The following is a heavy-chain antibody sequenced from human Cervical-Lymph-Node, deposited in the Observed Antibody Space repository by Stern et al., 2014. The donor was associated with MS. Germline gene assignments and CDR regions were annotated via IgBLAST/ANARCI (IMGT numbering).Heavy chain of an antibody. D-gene: IGHD1-1*01. Sequence: QVQLVQSGAEVKKTGSSVTVSCKASGYTFTYRYLHWVRQAPGQALEWMGWITPYNGNTNYAQRFQDRVTISRDMSLSTAYMELSSLRSDDTAVYYCARSALYDDSGTYNMDVWGQGTTVTVSS. J-gene: IGHJ6*03. V-gene: IGHV1-45*02. CDR2: ITPYNGNT. CDR3: ARSALYDDSGTYNMDV. CDR1: GYTFTYRY.